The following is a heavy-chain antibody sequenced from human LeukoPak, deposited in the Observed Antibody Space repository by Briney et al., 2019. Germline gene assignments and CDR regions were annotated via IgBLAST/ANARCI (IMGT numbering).Heavy chain of an antibody. Sequence: PGGSLRLSCAASGFTFSSYAMSWVRQAPGKGLEWVSAISGSGGSTYYADSVKGRFTISRDNSKNTLYLQMNSLRAEDTAVYYCAKIGRSSGWSKVGWFDPWGQGTLVTVSS. V-gene: IGHV3-23*01. J-gene: IGHJ5*02. D-gene: IGHD6-13*01. CDR1: GFTFSSYA. CDR3: AKIGRSSGWSKVGWFDP. CDR2: ISGSGGST.